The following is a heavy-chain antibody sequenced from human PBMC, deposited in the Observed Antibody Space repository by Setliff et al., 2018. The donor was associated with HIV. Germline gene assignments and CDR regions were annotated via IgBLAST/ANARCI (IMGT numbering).Heavy chain of an antibody. CDR2: INHRGST. J-gene: IGHJ5*02. Sequence: SETLSLTCAVYGGSFSGYYWSWIRQPPGKGLEWIGEINHRGSTNCNPSLKSRVSISVDTSKNQFSLKLTSVTAADTAVYYCARQPVDTASFDPWGQGTLVTVS. V-gene: IGHV4-34*01. CDR1: GGSFSGYY. D-gene: IGHD5-18*01. CDR3: ARQPVDTASFDP.